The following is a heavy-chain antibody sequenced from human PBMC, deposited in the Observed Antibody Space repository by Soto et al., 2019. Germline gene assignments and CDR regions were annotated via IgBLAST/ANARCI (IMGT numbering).Heavy chain of an antibody. CDR1: VCSTINVDYY. J-gene: IGHJ5*02. CDR3: ARGEGGATRESLLDP. CDR2: IHYSECT. Sequence: PSEPLSLTCHVSVCSTINVDYYWSLIRQKPRKGLEWIGYIHYSECTNYNRSIKSRVNISIDRSKNQFYLKLSSVIAAETFVYYCARGEGGATRESLLDPCGQGTQVTVSS. V-gene: IGHV4-31*03. D-gene: IGHD2-21*01.